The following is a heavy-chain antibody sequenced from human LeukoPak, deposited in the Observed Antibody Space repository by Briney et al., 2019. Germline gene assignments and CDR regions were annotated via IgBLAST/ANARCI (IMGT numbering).Heavy chain of an antibody. CDR1: GYSISSGYY. J-gene: IGHJ4*02. D-gene: IGHD4-23*01. Sequence: SETLSLTCTVSGYSISSGYYWGWIRQPPGKGLEWIGSIYHSGSTYYNPSLKSRVTISVHTSKNQFSLKLSSVTAADTAVYYCGRKDYGGNANLGYWGQGTLVTVSS. CDR2: IYHSGST. CDR3: GRKDYGGNANLGY. V-gene: IGHV4-38-2*02.